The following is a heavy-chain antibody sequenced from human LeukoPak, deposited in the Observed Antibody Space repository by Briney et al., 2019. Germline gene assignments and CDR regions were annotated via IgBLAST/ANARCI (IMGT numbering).Heavy chain of an antibody. V-gene: IGHV3-21*01. Sequence: GGSLRLSGAASGFTFSSYSMNWVRQAPGKGLEWVSSISSSSSYIYYADSVKGRFTISRDNAKNSLYLQMNSLRAEDTAVYYCARYSSGSYYKGTFDYWGQGTLVTVSS. CDR1: GFTFSSYS. CDR2: ISSSSSYI. D-gene: IGHD3-10*01. CDR3: ARYSSGSYYKGTFDY. J-gene: IGHJ4*02.